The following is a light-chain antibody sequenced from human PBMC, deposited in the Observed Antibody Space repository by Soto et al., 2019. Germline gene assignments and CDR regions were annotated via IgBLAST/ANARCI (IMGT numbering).Light chain of an antibody. V-gene: IGKV2-29*03. CDR1: QSLLHSDGKTY. CDR2: EVS. Sequence: ILMTQTPLSQSIIPGQTASISCKSSQSLLHSDGKTYFYWYVQKAGQAPQPLIYEVSNRFSGVPERFSGSGSRTDFTLKISRVEADDVGIYYCMQAIDIPWTFGQGTKVEIK. CDR3: MQAIDIPWT. J-gene: IGKJ1*01.